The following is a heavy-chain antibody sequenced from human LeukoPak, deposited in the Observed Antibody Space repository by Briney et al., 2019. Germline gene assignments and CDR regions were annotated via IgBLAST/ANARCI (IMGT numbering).Heavy chain of an antibody. J-gene: IGHJ6*03. CDR3: ARDHYDSYYMDV. V-gene: IGHV3-48*03. CDR2: ISSSGSTI. CDR1: GFTFSSYE. Sequence: GGSLRLSCAASGFTFSSYEMNWVRQAPGKGLEWVSYISSSGSTIYYADSVKGRFTISRDNAKNSLYLQMNSLRAEDTAVHYCARDHYDSYYMDVWGKGTTVTVSS. D-gene: IGHD3-16*01.